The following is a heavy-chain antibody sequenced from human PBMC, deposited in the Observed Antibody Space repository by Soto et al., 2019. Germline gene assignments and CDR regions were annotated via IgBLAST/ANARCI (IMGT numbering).Heavy chain of an antibody. CDR3: ARGSRRWLQSYYFDY. CDR2: IFHSGST. CDR1: GVSLSSGGYS. Sequence: QLQLQESGSGLVKPSQTLSLTCAVSGVSLSSGGYSWSWIRQPPGKGLEWIGFIFHSGSTYYNPSLKSRVTISVDRSKNQCSLKLSSVTAADTAVYYCARGSRRWLQSYYFDYWGQGTLVTVSS. V-gene: IGHV4-30-2*01. D-gene: IGHD5-12*01. J-gene: IGHJ4*02.